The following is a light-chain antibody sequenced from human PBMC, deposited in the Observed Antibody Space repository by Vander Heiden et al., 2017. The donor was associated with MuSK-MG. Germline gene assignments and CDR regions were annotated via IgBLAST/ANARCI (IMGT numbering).Light chain of an antibody. J-gene: IGKJ5*01. Sequence: DIGMTQSPLPLPVTPLDPASISCTSGQRLLHSNGYNYLDWYLQTQGQSPQLMICSNSNRASGVADRFSGSGSGTDFTLKSSRVEAEAVGVYYRRQGIPTPITFGQGTRVEIK. CDR2: SNS. CDR1: QRLLHSNGYNY. V-gene: IGKV2-28*01. CDR3: RQGIPTPIT.